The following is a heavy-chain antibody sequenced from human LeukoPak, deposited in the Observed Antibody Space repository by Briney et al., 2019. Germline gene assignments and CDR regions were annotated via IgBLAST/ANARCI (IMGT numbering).Heavy chain of an antibody. CDR1: GYTFTGYY. J-gene: IGHJ4*02. V-gene: IGHV1-2*02. CDR2: INPNSGGT. Sequence: ASVKVSCKASGYTFTGYYMHWVRQAPGQGLEWMGWINPNSGGTNYAQKFQGRVTMTRDTSISTAYMELSRLRSDDTAVYYCARARFLEWLAVFDYWGQGTLVTVSS. CDR3: ARARFLEWLAVFDY. D-gene: IGHD3-3*01.